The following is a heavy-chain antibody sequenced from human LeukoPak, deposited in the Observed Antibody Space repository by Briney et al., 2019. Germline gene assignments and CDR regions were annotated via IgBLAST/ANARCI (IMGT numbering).Heavy chain of an antibody. J-gene: IGHJ4*02. V-gene: IGHV3-30*04. CDR2: ISYDGSNK. Sequence: GGSLRLSCAASGFTFSSYAMHWVRQAPGKGLEWVAVISYDGSNKYYADSVKGRFTISRDNSKNTLYLQMNSLRAEDTAVYYCAREVDDSSGPAEDYWGQGTLVTVSS. CDR3: AREVDDSSGPAEDY. D-gene: IGHD3-22*01. CDR1: GFTFSSYA.